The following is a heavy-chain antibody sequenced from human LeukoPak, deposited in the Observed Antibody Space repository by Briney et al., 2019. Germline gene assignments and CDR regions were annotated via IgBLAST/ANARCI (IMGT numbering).Heavy chain of an antibody. J-gene: IGHJ4*02. V-gene: IGHV1-46*01. CDR3: GRAMTPAYCFHY. CDR2: TNPSGGST. CDR1: GYTFTSYY. Sequence: SVKVSCKASGYTFTSYYMHWVRQAPGQGLEWMGITNPSGGSTSYARKFQGRVTMIRDQYKSTVYMELSSLRSEDAAVYYCGRAMTPAYCFHYWGQGTLVTVSS.